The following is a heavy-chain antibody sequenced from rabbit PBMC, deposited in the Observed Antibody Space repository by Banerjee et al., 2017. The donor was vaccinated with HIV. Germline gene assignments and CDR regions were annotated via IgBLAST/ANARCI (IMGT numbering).Heavy chain of an antibody. V-gene: IGHV1S45*01. CDR2: IDAGDSGFT. CDR3: ARDGISFVSSGWGLTRLDL. D-gene: IGHD4-1*01. CDR1: GVSFSGSSY. Sequence: QEQLVESGGGLVKPGGTLTLTCIASGVSFSGSSYMCWVRQAPGKGLEWIACIDAGDSGFTYFASWAKGRFTISKSTSLNTVTLQMTSLTAADSATYFCARDGISFVSSGWGLTRLDLWGPGTLVTVS. J-gene: IGHJ3*01.